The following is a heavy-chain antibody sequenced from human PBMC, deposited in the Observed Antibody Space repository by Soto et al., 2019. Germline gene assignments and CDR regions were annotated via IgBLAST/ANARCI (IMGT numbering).Heavy chain of an antibody. D-gene: IGHD5-18*01. CDR2: IYYSGST. J-gene: IGHJ4*02. Sequence: SETLSLTCTVSGGSISSGGYYWSWIRQHPGKGLEWLGYIYYSGSTYYSPSLKSRVTVSVDTSKNQLSLKLSSVTAADTAIYYCAADRGYSYGYFDYWGQGTLVTVSS. V-gene: IGHV4-31*03. CDR3: AADRGYSYGYFDY. CDR1: GGSISSGGYY.